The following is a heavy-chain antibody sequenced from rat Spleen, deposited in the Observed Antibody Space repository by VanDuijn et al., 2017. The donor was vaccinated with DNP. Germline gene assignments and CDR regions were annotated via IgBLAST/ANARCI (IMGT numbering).Heavy chain of an antibody. V-gene: IGHV2-15*01. CDR1: GISLTKYT. D-gene: IGHD1-3*01. CDR2: IWSGGTT. CDR3: ARSLATVAPTGAMDV. J-gene: IGHJ4*01. Sequence: QVQLKESGPGLVQPSQTLSLSCTVSGISLTKYTVSWVRQPPGKGLEWVGVIWSGGTTDYNSALKSRLSISRDTSKSQVFLKMNSVQTEDTAMYFCARSLATVAPTGAMDVWGQGISVIVSS.